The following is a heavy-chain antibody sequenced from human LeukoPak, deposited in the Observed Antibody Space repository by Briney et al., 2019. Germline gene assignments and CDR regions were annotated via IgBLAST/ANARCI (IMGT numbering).Heavy chain of an antibody. CDR3: ARGTGSSWHDVDGPTDY. D-gene: IGHD6-13*01. CDR1: GFTFSSYA. Sequence: GGSLRLSCAASGFTFSSYAMHWVRQAPGKGLEWVAVISYDGSNKYYADSVKGRFTISRDNSKNTLYLQMNSLRAEDTAVYYCARGTGSSWHDVDGPTDYWGQGTLVTVSS. V-gene: IGHV3-30-3*01. CDR2: ISYDGSNK. J-gene: IGHJ4*02.